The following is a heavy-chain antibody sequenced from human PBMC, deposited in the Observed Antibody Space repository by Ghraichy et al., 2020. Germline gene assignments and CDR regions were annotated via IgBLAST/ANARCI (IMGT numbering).Heavy chain of an antibody. Sequence: SETLSLTCTVSGDSISGSGHYWGWIRQPPGKGLERIGSIYYSGSTFYNPSLMSRVAISVDTSKTHFSLSLSSVAAADTAVYYCARHCWSSGCHSTYYFDYWGQGTLVTVSP. D-gene: IGHD6-19*01. CDR2: IYYSGST. J-gene: IGHJ4*02. V-gene: IGHV4-39*01. CDR1: GDSISGSGHY. CDR3: ARHCWSSGCHSTYYFDY.